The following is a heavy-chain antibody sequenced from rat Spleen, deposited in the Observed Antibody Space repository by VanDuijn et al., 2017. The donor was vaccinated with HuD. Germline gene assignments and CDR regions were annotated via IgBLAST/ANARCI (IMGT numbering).Heavy chain of an antibody. V-gene: IGHV2-30*01. Sequence: QVQLKESGPGLVQPSQTLSLTCTVSGFSLTSYNVHWVRQPPGKGLEWMGIIWTGGTTDYSSALRSRLSISRDTSKSQVFLKLNSLQTEDTATYYCARDPGSSGWGQGVMVTVSS. CDR3: ARDPGSSG. J-gene: IGHJ2*01. CDR2: IWTGGTT. D-gene: IGHD1-4*01. CDR1: GFSLTSYN.